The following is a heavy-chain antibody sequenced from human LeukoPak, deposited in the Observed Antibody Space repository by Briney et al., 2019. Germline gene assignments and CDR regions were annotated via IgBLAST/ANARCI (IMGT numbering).Heavy chain of an antibody. D-gene: IGHD1-1*01. CDR3: ATETMTTTFMDV. J-gene: IGHJ6*02. CDR2: FDPEDGET. CDR1: GHTVSDLS. Sequence: ASVKVSCKVSGHTVSDLSMHWVRQAPGKGLEWMGSFDPEDGETVYAQRFQGRFTMTEDTSTNTAYMDLSSLRSEDTAVYYCATETMTTTFMDVWGQGTAVTVSS. V-gene: IGHV1-24*01.